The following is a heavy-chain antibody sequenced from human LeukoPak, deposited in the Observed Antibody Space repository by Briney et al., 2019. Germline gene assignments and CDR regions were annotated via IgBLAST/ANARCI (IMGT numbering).Heavy chain of an antibody. CDR2: INPNSGGT. D-gene: IGHD3-22*01. CDR3: ARDYYDSSGYYYVPDY. CDR1: GYTFTGYY. Sequence: ASVKVSCKASGYTFTGYYMHWVRQAPGQGLEWMGWINPNSGGTNYAQKFQGRVTMTRDTSISTAYMELSRLRSDDTAVCYCARDYYDSSGYYYVPDYWGQGTLVTVSS. V-gene: IGHV1-2*02. J-gene: IGHJ4*02.